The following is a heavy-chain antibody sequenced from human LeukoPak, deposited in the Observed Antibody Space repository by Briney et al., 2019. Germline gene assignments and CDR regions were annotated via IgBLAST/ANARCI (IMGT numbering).Heavy chain of an antibody. Sequence: GGSLRLSCAASGFTFSTYAMHWVRQAPGKGLEWVTAISSDGSNKNYADFVQGRFTSSRDNSKNTLYLQMNSLRAEDTAVYYCARAVNTHYYDSPHIDYWGQGTLVTVSS. CDR2: ISSDGSNK. D-gene: IGHD3-22*01. J-gene: IGHJ4*02. CDR1: GFTFSTYA. CDR3: ARAVNTHYYDSPHIDY. V-gene: IGHV3-33*08.